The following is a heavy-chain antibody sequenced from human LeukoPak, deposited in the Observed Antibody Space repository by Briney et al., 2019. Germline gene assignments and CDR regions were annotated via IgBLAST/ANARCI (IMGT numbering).Heavy chain of an antibody. Sequence: GESLKISCKGSGYSFTSYWIGWVRQMPGKGLEWMGIIYPGDSDTRYSRSFQGQVTISADKSISTAYLQWSSLKASDTAMYYCARHVAPPWRDVVIDYWGQGTLVTVSS. D-gene: IGHD5-24*01. V-gene: IGHV5-51*01. J-gene: IGHJ4*02. CDR2: IYPGDSDT. CDR3: ARHVAPPWRDVVIDY. CDR1: GYSFTSYW.